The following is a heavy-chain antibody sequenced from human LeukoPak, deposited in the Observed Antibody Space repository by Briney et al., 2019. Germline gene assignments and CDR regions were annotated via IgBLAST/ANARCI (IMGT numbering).Heavy chain of an antibody. CDR2: ISNDGSNK. CDR1: GFTFSSHA. V-gene: IGHV3-30*04. CDR3: ARDHYDSSGYLFVY. J-gene: IGHJ4*02. Sequence: GRSLRLSCAASGFTFSSHAMHWVRQVPGKGLDWVALISNDGSNKYYADSVKGRFTISRDNSKSTVYLQMNSLRADDTAVYYCARDHYDSSGYLFVYWGQGTLVSVSS. D-gene: IGHD3-22*01.